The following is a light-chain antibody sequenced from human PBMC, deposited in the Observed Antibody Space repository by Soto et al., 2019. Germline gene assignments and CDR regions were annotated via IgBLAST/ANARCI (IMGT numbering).Light chain of an antibody. CDR1: QSISSY. CDR3: QQSYSTPLLT. CDR2: AAS. Sequence: DIQMTQSPSSLSASVGDRVTITCRASQSISSYLNWYQQKPGKATKLLIYAASSLQSGVPSRFSGSGSGTDFTLPISSLQPDDFATYYSQQSYSTPLLTFGPWTKVDSK. J-gene: IGKJ3*01. V-gene: IGKV1-39*01.